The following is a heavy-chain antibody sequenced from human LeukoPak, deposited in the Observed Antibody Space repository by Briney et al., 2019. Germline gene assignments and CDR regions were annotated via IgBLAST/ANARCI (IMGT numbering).Heavy chain of an antibody. CDR3: VRGSTLRHYQY. D-gene: IGHD3-16*01. Sequence: PSETLSLTCTVSGGSISSTTYYWGWIRRPPGKGLEWIVTIYYSGSTYYNPSPKSRVTVSVDTSKNQFSLKLSSVTAADTAVYYCVRGSTLRHYQYWGQGTLVTVSS. CDR2: IYYSGST. CDR1: GGSISSTTYY. J-gene: IGHJ4*02. V-gene: IGHV4-39*01.